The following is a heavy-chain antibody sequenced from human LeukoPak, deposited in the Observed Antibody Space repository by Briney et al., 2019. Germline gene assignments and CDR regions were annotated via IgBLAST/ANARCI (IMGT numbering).Heavy chain of an antibody. V-gene: IGHV3-11*01. J-gene: IGHJ4*02. CDR1: GFTFSDYY. Sequence: GGSLRLSCAASGFTFSDYYMSWIRQAPGKGLEWVSYISSSGSTIYYADSVKGRFTISRDNAKNSLYLQMNSLRAEDTAVYYCARVSYDSSGYYCFFDYWGQGTLVTVSS. CDR3: ARVSYDSSGYYCFFDY. D-gene: IGHD3-22*01. CDR2: ISSSGSTI.